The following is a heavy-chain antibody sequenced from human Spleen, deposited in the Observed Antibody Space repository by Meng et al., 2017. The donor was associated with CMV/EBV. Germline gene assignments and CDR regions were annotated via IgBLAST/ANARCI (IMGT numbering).Heavy chain of an antibody. V-gene: IGHV1-18*01. J-gene: IGHJ4*02. D-gene: IGHD2-2*01. CDR2: ISAYNGNT. Sequence: CKASGYTFTSYGISWVRQAPGQGLEWMGWISAYNGNTNYAQKLQGRVTMTADTSTSTAYMELRSLRSDDTAVYYCARDCSSTSCLKDYWGQGTLVTVSS. CDR1: GYTFTSYG. CDR3: ARDCSSTSCLKDY.